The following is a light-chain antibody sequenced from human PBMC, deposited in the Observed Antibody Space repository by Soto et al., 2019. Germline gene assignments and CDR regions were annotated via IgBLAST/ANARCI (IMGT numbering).Light chain of an antibody. CDR1: QSVSSN. Sequence: EIVLTQSPATLSLSPGERATLSCRASQSVSSNFAWYQQKPGQAPRLLIYGASTRATGIPARFSGSGSGTEFTLTISSLQSEDFAVYYCQQYGSSPITFGQGTRLEI. CDR2: GAS. V-gene: IGKV3-15*01. J-gene: IGKJ5*01. CDR3: QQYGSSPIT.